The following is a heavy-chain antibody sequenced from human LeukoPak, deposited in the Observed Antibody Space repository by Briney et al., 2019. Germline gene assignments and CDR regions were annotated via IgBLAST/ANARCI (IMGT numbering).Heavy chain of an antibody. CDR2: IYYSGST. V-gene: IGHV4-59*01. CDR1: GGSISSYY. D-gene: IGHD7-27*01. CDR3: ARDLYKLGGGGAFDI. J-gene: IGHJ3*02. Sequence: PSETLSLTCTVSGGSISSYYWSWIRQPPGKGLEWIGYIYYSGSTNYNPSLKSRVTISVDTSKNQFSLKLSSVTAADTAVYYCARDLYKLGGGGAFDIWGQGTMVTVSS.